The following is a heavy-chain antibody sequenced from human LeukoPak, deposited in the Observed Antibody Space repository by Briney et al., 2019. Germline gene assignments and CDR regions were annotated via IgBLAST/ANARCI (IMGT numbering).Heavy chain of an antibody. D-gene: IGHD3-10*01. J-gene: IGHJ6*03. CDR3: ARGAYGSGSYSIYYYYYMDV. CDR1: GYTFTSYY. V-gene: IGHV1-46*01. CDR2: INPSGGST. Sequence: ASVKVSCKASGYTFTSYYMHWVRQAPGQGLEWMGIINPSGGSTSYAQKFQGRVTMTRDMSTSTVYMELSSLRSEDTAVYYCARGAYGSGSYSIYYYYYMDVWGKGTTVTVSS.